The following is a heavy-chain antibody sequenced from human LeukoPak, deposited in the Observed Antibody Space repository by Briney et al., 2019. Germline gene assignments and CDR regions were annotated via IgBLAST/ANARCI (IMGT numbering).Heavy chain of an antibody. CDR3: ARGLAAAVNGADY. CDR2: INPNSGGT. Sequence: ASVKVSCKASGYTFTGYYMHWVRQAPGQGLEWMGWINPNSGGTNYAQKFQGRVTMTRDTSISTAYMELSSLRSEDTAVYYCARGLAAAVNGADYWGQGTLVTVSS. J-gene: IGHJ4*02. CDR1: GYTFTGYY. V-gene: IGHV1-2*02. D-gene: IGHD6-13*01.